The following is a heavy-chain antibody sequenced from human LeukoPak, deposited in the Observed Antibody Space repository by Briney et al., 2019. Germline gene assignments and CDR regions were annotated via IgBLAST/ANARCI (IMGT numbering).Heavy chain of an antibody. CDR3: AKYMTIFGVLDY. D-gene: IGHD3-3*01. V-gene: IGHV3-23*01. Sequence: GGSLRLSCVVSGFTFSSYAMSWVRQAPGKGLECVSAVSGNGGSTYYTDSVKGRFTISKDISKSTLYLQMNSLRAEDTAVYYCAKYMTIFGVLDYWGQGTLVTVSS. J-gene: IGHJ4*02. CDR1: GFTFSSYA. CDR2: VSGNGGST.